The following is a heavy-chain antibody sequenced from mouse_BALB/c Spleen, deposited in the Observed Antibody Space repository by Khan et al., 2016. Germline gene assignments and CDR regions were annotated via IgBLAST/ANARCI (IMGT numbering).Heavy chain of an antibody. J-gene: IGHJ4*01. CDR3: ARQGYDYDPYAMDY. CDR2: ISNGGGST. D-gene: IGHD2-4*01. V-gene: IGHV5-12*02. Sequence: EVELVESGGGLVQPGGSLKLSCATSGLTFSDYYMYWVRQTPEKRLEWVAYISNGGGSTYYPDTVKGRFTISRDNAKNTLYLQMSRLKSEDTARDYYARQGYDYDPYAMDYWGQGTSVTVSS. CDR1: GLTFSDYY.